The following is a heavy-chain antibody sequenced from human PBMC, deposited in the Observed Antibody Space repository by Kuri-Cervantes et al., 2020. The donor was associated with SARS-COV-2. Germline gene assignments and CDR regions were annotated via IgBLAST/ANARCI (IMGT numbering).Heavy chain of an antibody. D-gene: IGHD5-18*01. Sequence: SQTLSLTCAVHGGSFSGYYWSWSRQPPGKGLGGIGEINHSGSTNYHPSLKSRVTVSVDTSKNQFSLKLSSVTAADTAVYYCAREVRYSYGYFHWGQGTLVTVSS. CDR1: GGSFSGYY. V-gene: IGHV4-34*01. J-gene: IGHJ4*02. CDR2: INHSGST. CDR3: AREVRYSYGYFH.